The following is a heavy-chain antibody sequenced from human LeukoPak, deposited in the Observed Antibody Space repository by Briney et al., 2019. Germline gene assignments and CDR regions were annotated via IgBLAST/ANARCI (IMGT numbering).Heavy chain of an antibody. V-gene: IGHV5-51*01. CDR3: ARLRRGAAADV. CDR1: ANSFTNYW. CDR2: IYPGDSDT. D-gene: IGHD6-13*01. J-gene: IGHJ6*02. Sequence: GASLKISFKGSANSFTNYWIGWVRQMPGKGLERMGIIYPGDSDTRYSASFQGQVTISADKSISTAYLQWSSLEASDTAMYYCARLRRGAAADVWGQGTTVTVSS.